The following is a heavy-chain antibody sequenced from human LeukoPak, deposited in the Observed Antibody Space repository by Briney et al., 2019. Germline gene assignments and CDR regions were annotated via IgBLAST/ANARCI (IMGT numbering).Heavy chain of an antibody. J-gene: IGHJ4*02. Sequence: GGSLRLSCAASGFTFSSYAMSWVRQAPGKGLEWVSGISGSGDNTYYADSVKGRFTISRDNSKITLYVQVNSLGTEDTAAYYCAKGSYYDSSSSFYFDYWGQGTLVTVSS. CDR3: AKGSYYDSSSSFYFDY. CDR2: ISGSGDNT. D-gene: IGHD3-22*01. CDR1: GFTFSSYA. V-gene: IGHV3-23*01.